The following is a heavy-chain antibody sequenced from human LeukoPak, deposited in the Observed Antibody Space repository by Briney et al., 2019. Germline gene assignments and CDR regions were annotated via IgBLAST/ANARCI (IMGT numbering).Heavy chain of an antibody. J-gene: IGHJ4*02. CDR1: GASFSGYY. Sequence: PSETLSLTCAVYGASFSGYYWSWIRQPPGKGLEWIGEINHSGSTNYNPSLKSRVTISVDTSKNQFSLKLSSVTAADTAVYYCARAPAGTAGVLTRWGQGTLVTVSS. CDR3: ARAPAGTAGVLTR. V-gene: IGHV4-34*01. CDR2: INHSGST. D-gene: IGHD6-13*01.